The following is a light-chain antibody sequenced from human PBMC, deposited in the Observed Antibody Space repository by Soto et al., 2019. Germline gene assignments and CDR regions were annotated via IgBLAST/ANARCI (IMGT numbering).Light chain of an antibody. CDR1: QNLLFSSNNKNY. CDR2: WAS. J-gene: IGKJ2*01. CDR3: QQYFSSPPYT. Sequence: DIVLTQSPDSLTVSVGERATINCKSSQNLLFSSNNKNYFAWYQPKPGQPPKLLIYWASTRESGVPDRFSGSGSGTYFTLTITSLQAEDGAVYYCQQYFSSPPYTFGQGTKREIK. V-gene: IGKV4-1*01.